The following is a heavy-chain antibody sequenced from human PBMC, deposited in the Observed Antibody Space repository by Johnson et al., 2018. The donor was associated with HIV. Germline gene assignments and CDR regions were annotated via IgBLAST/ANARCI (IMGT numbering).Heavy chain of an antibody. V-gene: IGHV3-66*01. CDR2: IYSGGST. J-gene: IGHJ3*02. CDR1: GFTVSSNY. D-gene: IGHD6-13*01. Sequence: VQLVESGGGLVQPGGSLRLSCAASGFTVSSNYMSWVRQAPGQGLECVSVIYSGGSTYYADSVKGRFTISRDNSKNTLYLQMNSLRAEDTAVYYCSRASRSWYFAFDIWGQGTMVTVSS. CDR3: SRASRSWYFAFDI.